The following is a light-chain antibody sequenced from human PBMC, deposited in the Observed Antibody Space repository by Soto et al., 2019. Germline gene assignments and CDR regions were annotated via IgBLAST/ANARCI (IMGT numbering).Light chain of an antibody. CDR3: QQFGSPFT. CDR1: QSVDSSY. J-gene: IGKJ3*01. CDR2: GAS. V-gene: IGKV3-20*01. Sequence: EIVLTQSPGTLSLSPGERATLSCRASQSVDSSYLAWYQQKPGQAPRLLIYGASSRATGIPARFSGSGSGTDFTLTISRLEPEDFAVYYCQQFGSPFTFGPGTKVDIK.